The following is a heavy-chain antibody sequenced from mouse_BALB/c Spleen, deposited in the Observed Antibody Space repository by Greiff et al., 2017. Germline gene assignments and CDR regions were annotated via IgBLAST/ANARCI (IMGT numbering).Heavy chain of an antibody. J-gene: IGHJ1*01. CDR2: IRSKSNNYAT. D-gene: IGHD1-2*01. V-gene: IGHV10-1*02. CDR3: VRQGYYGHDTAYWYFDV. CDR1: GFTFNTYA. Sequence: DVHLVESGGGLVQPKGSLKLSCAASGFTFNTYAMNWVRQAPGKGLEWVARIRSKSNNYATYYADSVKDRFTISRDDSQSMLYLQMNNLKTEDTAMYDGVRQGYYGHDTAYWYFDVWGAGTTVTVSS.